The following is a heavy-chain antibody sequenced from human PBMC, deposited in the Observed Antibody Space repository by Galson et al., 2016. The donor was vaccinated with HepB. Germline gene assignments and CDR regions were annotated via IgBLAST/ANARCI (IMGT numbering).Heavy chain of an antibody. D-gene: IGHD3-22*01. Sequence: ETLSLTCTVSGGSISSSNYYWGWIRQPPGKGLEWIGTIYYSGLTYYNPSLKSRVTISVDTSKNQFSLNLSPVTAADTAVYYCARQAYYYDTRGYYHRHPDYWGQGTLVTVSS. CDR2: IYYSGLT. CDR3: ARQAYYYDTRGYYHRHPDY. J-gene: IGHJ4*02. CDR1: GGSISSSNYY. V-gene: IGHV4-39*01.